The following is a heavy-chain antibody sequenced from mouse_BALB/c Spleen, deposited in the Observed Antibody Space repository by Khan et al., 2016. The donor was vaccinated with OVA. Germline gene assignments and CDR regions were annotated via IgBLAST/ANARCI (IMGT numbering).Heavy chain of an antibody. CDR2: INPITGYT. CDR3: ARAGVYDGYYAWFAY. CDR1: GYTFTSYW. D-gene: IGHD2-3*01. V-gene: IGHV1-7*01. Sequence: QVRLQQSGAELAKPGASVKMSCKASGYTFTSYWMHWVKQRPGQGLEWIGYINPITGYTDYNQKFKDKASLTADTSSSTAYMQLSSLTSEDSAVYYWARAGVYDGYYAWFAYWGQGTLVTVSA. J-gene: IGHJ3*01.